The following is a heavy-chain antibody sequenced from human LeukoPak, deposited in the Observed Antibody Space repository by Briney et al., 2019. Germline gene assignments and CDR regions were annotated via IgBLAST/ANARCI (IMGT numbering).Heavy chain of an antibody. CDR1: GGSISSSSYY. CDR2: IIYSGTT. V-gene: IGHV4-39*01. CDR3: ARGLRSTYSYYFDY. D-gene: IGHD6-13*01. Sequence: SETLSLTCTVSGGSISSSSYYWAWIRQPPGKGLEWIGTIIYSGTTYYNPSLKSRVTISVDTSKNQFSLNLSSVTAADTAVYYCARGLRSTYSYYFDYWGQGTLVTVSS. J-gene: IGHJ4*02.